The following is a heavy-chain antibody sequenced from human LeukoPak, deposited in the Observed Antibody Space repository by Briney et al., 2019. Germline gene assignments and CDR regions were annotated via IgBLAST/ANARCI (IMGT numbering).Heavy chain of an antibody. CDR1: GFTFDDYA. CDR2: ISWNSGSI. CDR3: AREMASTPCFDY. V-gene: IGHV3-9*01. Sequence: GGSLRLSCAASGFTFDDYAMHWVRQAPGKGLEWVSVISWNSGSIGYADSVKGRLTLSRDDAKNELYLQMNSLRAEDTALYYCAREMASTPCFDYWGQGTLVTVSS. J-gene: IGHJ4*02. D-gene: IGHD5-24*01.